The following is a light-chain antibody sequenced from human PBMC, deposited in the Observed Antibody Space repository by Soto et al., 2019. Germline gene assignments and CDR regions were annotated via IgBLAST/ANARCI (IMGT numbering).Light chain of an antibody. CDR2: DAS. V-gene: IGKV3D-11*01. J-gene: IGKJ5*01. CDR3: QQRSNWPFT. Sequence: EVVLTQSPATLSLSPGERATLSCRASQDVINYLAWYQQKPGQAPRLLIYDASNSATGIPARFSGSGPGTDFTLTISSLEPEDFAVYYCQQRSNWPFTFGQGTRLEIK. CDR1: QDVINY.